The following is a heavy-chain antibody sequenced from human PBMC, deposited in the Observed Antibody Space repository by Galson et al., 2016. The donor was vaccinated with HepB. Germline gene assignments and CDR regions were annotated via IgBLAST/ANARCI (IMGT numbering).Heavy chain of an antibody. Sequence: SLRLSCAASGFTFSNFGMSWVRQAPGKGLEWVSLISGSGSSTSYEDSVEGRFTISRDNSKNTLYLQMSSLSPDDTAVYYCARDGVRWSPVEYFHHWGQGTLVSVSS. J-gene: IGHJ1*01. CDR3: ARDGVRWSPVEYFHH. CDR2: ISGSGSST. V-gene: IGHV3-23*01. D-gene: IGHD3-3*01. CDR1: GFTFSNFG.